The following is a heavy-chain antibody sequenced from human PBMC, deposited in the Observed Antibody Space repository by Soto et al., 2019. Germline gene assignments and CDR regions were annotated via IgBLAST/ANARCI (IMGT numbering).Heavy chain of an antibody. CDR3: ARGNDYGDLFDY. D-gene: IGHD4-17*01. CDR1: GGSISSYY. J-gene: IGHJ4*02. Sequence: PSETLSLTCTVSGGSISSYYWSWIRQPAGKGLEWIGRIYTSGSTNYNPALKSRVIMSVDTSKNQFSQKLSFGTAADTAVYYCARGNDYGDLFDYWGQGTLVTVSS. CDR2: IYTSGST. V-gene: IGHV4-4*07.